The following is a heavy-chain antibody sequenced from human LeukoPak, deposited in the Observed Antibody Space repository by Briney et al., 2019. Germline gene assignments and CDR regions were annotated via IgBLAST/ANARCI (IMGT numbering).Heavy chain of an antibody. CDR3: AREVTPYFYYYYMDV. Sequence: SETLSLTCTVSGGSISSYYWSWIRQPAGKGLEWTGRIYTSGSTNYNPSLKSRVTMSVDTSKNQFSLKLSSVTAADTAVYYCAREVTPYFYYYYMDVWGKGTTVTVSS. D-gene: IGHD5-18*01. CDR2: IYTSGST. CDR1: GGSISSYY. V-gene: IGHV4-4*07. J-gene: IGHJ6*03.